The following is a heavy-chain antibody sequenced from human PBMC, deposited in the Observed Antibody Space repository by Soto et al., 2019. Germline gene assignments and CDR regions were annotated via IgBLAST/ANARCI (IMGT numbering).Heavy chain of an antibody. V-gene: IGHV4-34*01. Sequence: LSLTCAVYGGSFSGYYWSWIRQPPVKGLEWIGEINHSGSTNYNPSLKSRVTISVDTSKNQFSLKLSSVTAADTAVYYCARGLRVLAAAGVYYFDYWGQGTLVTVSS. CDR3: ARGLRVLAAAGVYYFDY. J-gene: IGHJ4*02. D-gene: IGHD6-13*01. CDR2: INHSGST. CDR1: GGSFSGYY.